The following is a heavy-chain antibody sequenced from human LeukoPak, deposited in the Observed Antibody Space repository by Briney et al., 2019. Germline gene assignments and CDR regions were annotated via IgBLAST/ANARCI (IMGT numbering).Heavy chain of an antibody. CDR2: IKQDGSEK. J-gene: IGHJ4*02. CDR1: GFTFSSYW. D-gene: IGHD3-22*01. CDR3: ARDRYYDSSGGFFDY. Sequence: PGGXLRLSCAASGFTFSSYWMSWVRQAPGKGLEWVAHIKQDGSEKYYVDSVKGRFTISRDNAKNSLYLQMNSLRAEDTAVYYCARDRYYDSSGGFFDYWGQGTLVTVSS. V-gene: IGHV3-7*01.